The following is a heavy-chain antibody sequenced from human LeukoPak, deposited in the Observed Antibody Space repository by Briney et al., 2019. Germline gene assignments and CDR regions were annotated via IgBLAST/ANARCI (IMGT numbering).Heavy chain of an antibody. CDR2: ISYDGSNK. CDR3: ASYDFWSGYYENAFGI. Sequence: GGSLRLSCAASGFTFSSYGMHWVRQAPGKGLEWVAVISYDGSNKYYADSVKGRFTISRDNSKNTLYLQMNSLRAEDTAVYYCASYDFWSGYYENAFGIWGQGTVVTVSS. D-gene: IGHD3-3*01. V-gene: IGHV3-30*03. J-gene: IGHJ3*02. CDR1: GFTFSSYG.